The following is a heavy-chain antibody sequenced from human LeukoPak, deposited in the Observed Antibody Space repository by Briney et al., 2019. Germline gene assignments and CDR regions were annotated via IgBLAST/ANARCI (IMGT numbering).Heavy chain of an antibody. Sequence: SETLSLTCAVYGGSFSGYYWSWIRQPPGKGLEWIGEINHSGSTNYNPSLKSRGTISVDTSKNQFSLKLSSVTAADTAVYYCARLRGYFMGELFSYFDYWGQGTLVTVSS. V-gene: IGHV4-34*01. D-gene: IGHD3-16*01. CDR2: INHSGST. CDR1: GGSFSGYY. J-gene: IGHJ4*02. CDR3: ARLRGYFMGELFSYFDY.